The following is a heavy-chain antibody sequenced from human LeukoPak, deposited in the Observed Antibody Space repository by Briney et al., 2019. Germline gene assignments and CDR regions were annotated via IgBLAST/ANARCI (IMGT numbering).Heavy chain of an antibody. CDR1: GFTISSYF. D-gene: IGHD5-12*01. CDR2: IIGSGGST. J-gene: IGHJ4*02. CDR3: AKGAYDYIEVACFDY. Sequence: PGGSLRLSYAASGFTISSYFMSWVRQAPGKGLEWVSGIIGSGGSTYYADSVKGRFTISRDNSKNTLYLQVNSLTAEDTAVYYCAKGAYDYIEVACFDYWGQGTLVTVSS. V-gene: IGHV3-23*01.